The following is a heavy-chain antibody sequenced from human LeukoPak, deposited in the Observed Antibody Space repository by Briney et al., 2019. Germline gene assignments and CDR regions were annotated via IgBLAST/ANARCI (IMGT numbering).Heavy chain of an antibody. D-gene: IGHD6-19*01. CDR1: GYTFTSYG. CDR3: ARDTDSIAVAGDAFDI. CDR2: ISAYNGNT. Sequence: ASVKVSCKASGYTFTSYGISWVRQAPGQGLEWMGWISAYNGNTSYAQKLQGRVTMTTDTSTSTAYMELRSLRSDDTAVYYCARDTDSIAVAGDAFDIWGQGTMVTVSS. V-gene: IGHV1-18*01. J-gene: IGHJ3*02.